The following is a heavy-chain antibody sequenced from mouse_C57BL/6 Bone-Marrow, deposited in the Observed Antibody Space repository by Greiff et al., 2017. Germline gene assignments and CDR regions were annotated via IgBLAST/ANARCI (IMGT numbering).Heavy chain of an antibody. D-gene: IGHD4-1*01. CDR2: IYPGNSDT. J-gene: IGHJ3*01. Sequence: VQLQQSGTVLARPGASVKMSCKTSGYTFTSYWMHWVKQRPGQGLEWIGAIYPGNSDTSYNQKFKGKAKLTAVTSASTAYMELSSLTNEDSAVYYFTQGLGRAWFAYWGQGTLVTVSA. CDR3: TQGLGRAWFAY. V-gene: IGHV1-5*01. CDR1: GYTFTSYW.